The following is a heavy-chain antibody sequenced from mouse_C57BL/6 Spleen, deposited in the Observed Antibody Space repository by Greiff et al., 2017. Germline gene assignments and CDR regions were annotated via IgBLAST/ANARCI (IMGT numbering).Heavy chain of an antibody. V-gene: IGHV1-66*01. CDR2: IYPGSGNT. CDR3: AYSNFAMDY. J-gene: IGHJ4*01. CDR1: GYSFTSYY. D-gene: IGHD2-5*01. Sequence: VQVVESGPELVKPGASVKISCKASGYSFTSYYIHWVKQRPGQGLEWIGWIYPGSGNTKYNEKFKGKATLTADTSSSTAYMQLSSLTSEDSAVYYCAYSNFAMDYWGQGTSVTVSS.